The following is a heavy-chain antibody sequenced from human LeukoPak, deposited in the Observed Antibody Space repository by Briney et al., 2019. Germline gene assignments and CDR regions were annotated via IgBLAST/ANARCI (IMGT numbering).Heavy chain of an antibody. CDR3: AREGAELRYFDWLLSARDYYGMDV. Sequence: ASVKVSCKASGYTFTSYDINWVRQATGQGLEWMGWMNPNSGNTGYAQKFQGRVTMTRNTSISTAYMELSSLRSEDTAVYYCAREGAELRYFDWLLSARDYYGMDVWGQGTTVTVSS. CDR2: MNPNSGNT. D-gene: IGHD3-9*01. V-gene: IGHV1-8*01. J-gene: IGHJ6*02. CDR1: GYTFTSYD.